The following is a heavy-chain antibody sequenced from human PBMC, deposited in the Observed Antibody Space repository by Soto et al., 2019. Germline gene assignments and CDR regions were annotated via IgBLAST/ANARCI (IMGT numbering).Heavy chain of an antibody. CDR3: ARGGVYGDYFDY. Sequence: GSVKVSRKASGYTFSRYGISWVRQAPGQGVEWMEWISAYNGNTNYAQKLQGRVTMTTDTSTSTAYMELRSLRSDDTAVYYCARGGVYGDYFDYWGQGTLVTVSS. CDR1: GYTFSRYG. CDR2: ISAYNGNT. J-gene: IGHJ4*02. V-gene: IGHV1-18*01. D-gene: IGHD4-17*01.